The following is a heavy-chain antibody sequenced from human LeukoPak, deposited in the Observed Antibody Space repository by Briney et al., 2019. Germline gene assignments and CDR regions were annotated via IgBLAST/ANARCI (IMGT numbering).Heavy chain of an antibody. CDR1: GGSFSGYY. D-gene: IGHD3-16*02. V-gene: IGHV4-34*01. CDR2: INHSGST. J-gene: IGHJ4*02. CDR3: ARIRPIMITFGGVIATYYFDY. Sequence: SETLSLTCAVYGGSFSGYYWSWIRQPPGKGLEWIGEINHSGSTNYNPSLKSRVTISVDTSKNQFSLKLSSVTAADTAVYCCARIRPIMITFGGVIATYYFDYWGQGTLVTVSS.